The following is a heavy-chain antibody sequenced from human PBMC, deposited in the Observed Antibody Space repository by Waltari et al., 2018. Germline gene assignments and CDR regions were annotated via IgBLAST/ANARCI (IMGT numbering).Heavy chain of an antibody. Sequence: QVQLQESGPGLVKPSGTLSLTCAVSGVSISSSNWWSWVRKPPGKGLDWIGEIYHSGSTNYNPSLKSRVTISVVKSKNQFSLKLSSVTAADTAVYYCARGKTDDSQRLLDYWGQGTLVTVSS. J-gene: IGHJ4*02. V-gene: IGHV4-4*02. CDR2: IYHSGST. CDR1: GVSISSSNW. D-gene: IGHD6-25*01. CDR3: ARGKTDDSQRLLDY.